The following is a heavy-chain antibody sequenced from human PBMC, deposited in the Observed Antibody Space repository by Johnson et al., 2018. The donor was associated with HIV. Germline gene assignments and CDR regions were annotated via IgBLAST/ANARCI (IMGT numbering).Heavy chain of an antibody. J-gene: IGHJ3*02. CDR3: AFPTGATTAFDI. V-gene: IGHV3-74*02. CDR1: GFTFSSYD. Sequence: VQLVESGGGVVQPGRSLRVSCGASGFTFSSYDMHWVRQAPGTGLVWVSRINSDGSSTRYADSVTGRFTISRDNAKNTLYLQMNRLRAEDTAVYYCAFPTGATTAFDIWGQGTMVTVSS. CDR2: INSDGSST. D-gene: IGHD5-24*01.